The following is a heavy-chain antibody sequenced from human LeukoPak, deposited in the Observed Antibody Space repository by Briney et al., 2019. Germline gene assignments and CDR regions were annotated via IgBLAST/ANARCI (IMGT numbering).Heavy chain of an antibody. J-gene: IGHJ5*02. D-gene: IGHD4-17*01. CDR1: GGSFSVYY. Sequence: PAETLSLTCPVYGGSFSVYYWSWIRQPPGEGLECIGEINHRGSTNYNQSLKSRVTISVDTSKNQFSLNLSSVTAADTALYYCARGIPYGDPAGLHGPRFDPWGQGTLVTVSS. CDR2: INHRGST. CDR3: ARGIPYGDPAGLHGPRFDP. V-gene: IGHV4-34*01.